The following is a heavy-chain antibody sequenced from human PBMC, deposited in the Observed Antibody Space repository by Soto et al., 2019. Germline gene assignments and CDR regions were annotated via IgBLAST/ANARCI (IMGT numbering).Heavy chain of an antibody. CDR3: ARVCGIGAPPGTDY. J-gene: IGHJ4*02. V-gene: IGHV1-69*19. CDR1: GGIFSSYA. CDR2: VIPILRQA. Sequence: QVQLVQSGAEVKKPGSSVKVSCKASGGIFSSYAISWLRQAPGQGLEWMGAVIPILRQAYYAQDFQDRVSITADESTRTTYRELSSLRSDDTAVYFCARVCGIGAPPGTDYWGQGTLVTVSS. D-gene: IGHD6-6*01.